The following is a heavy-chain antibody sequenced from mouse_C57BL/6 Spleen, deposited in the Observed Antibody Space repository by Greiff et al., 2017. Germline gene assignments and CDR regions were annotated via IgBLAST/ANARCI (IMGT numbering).Heavy chain of an antibody. Sequence: QVQLKESGAELVKPGASVKISCKASGYAFSSYWMNWVKQRPGKGLEWIGQIYPGDGDTNYNGKFKGKATLTADKSSSTAYMQLSSLTSEDSAVYFCARGDYGNPWFAYWGQGTLVTVSA. CDR1: GYAFSSYW. D-gene: IGHD2-1*01. V-gene: IGHV1-80*01. CDR3: ARGDYGNPWFAY. J-gene: IGHJ3*01. CDR2: IYPGDGDT.